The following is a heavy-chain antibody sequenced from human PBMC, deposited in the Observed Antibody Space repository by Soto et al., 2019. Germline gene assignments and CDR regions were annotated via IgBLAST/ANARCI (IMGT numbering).Heavy chain of an antibody. V-gene: IGHV4-59*08. CDR1: GDTIRSDY. Sequence: SETLSLTCSVSGDTIRSDYWNWIRQPPGKRLEWIGYISYTGSTNYNPSLRSRVTMSLDTSKNQFALKLSSVTAAETAVYYCARHGITGSYYDAFHISGQGTMVT. J-gene: IGHJ3*02. CDR2: ISYTGST. D-gene: IGHD1-26*01. CDR3: ARHGITGSYYDAFHI.